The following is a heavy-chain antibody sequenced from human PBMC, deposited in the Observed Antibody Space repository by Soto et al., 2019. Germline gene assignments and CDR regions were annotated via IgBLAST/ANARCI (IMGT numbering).Heavy chain of an antibody. D-gene: IGHD3-3*01. CDR3: AKCDYDFWSGHRFDY. Sequence: PGXSLILSCAASGFTFSSYAVSWFRQAPWKGLEWVSAISGSGGSTYYADSVKGRFTISRDNSKNTLYLQMNSLRAEDTAVYYCAKCDYDFWSGHRFDYWGQGTLVTRLL. J-gene: IGHJ4*02. CDR1: GFTFSSYA. V-gene: IGHV3-23*01. CDR2: ISGSGGST.